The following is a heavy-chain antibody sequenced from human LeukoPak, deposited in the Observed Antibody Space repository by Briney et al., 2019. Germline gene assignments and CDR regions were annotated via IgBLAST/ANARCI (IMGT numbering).Heavy chain of an antibody. CDR2: ISSSSSTI. CDR1: GFTFSSYS. Sequence: GGSLRLSCAASGFTFSSYSMNWVRQAPGKGLEWVSYISSSSSTIYYADSVKGRFTISRDNAKNSLYLQMNSLRAEDTAVYYCARDDLGWFGELLLDYWGQGTLVTVSS. CDR3: ARDDLGWFGELLLDY. V-gene: IGHV3-48*01. D-gene: IGHD3-10*01. J-gene: IGHJ4*02.